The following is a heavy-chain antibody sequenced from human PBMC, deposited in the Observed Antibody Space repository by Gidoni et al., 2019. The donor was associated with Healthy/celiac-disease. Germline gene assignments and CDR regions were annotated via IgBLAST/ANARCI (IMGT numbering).Heavy chain of an antibody. V-gene: IGHV4-34*01. CDR2: INHSGST. D-gene: IGHD3-16*02. CDR3: ARGLPLYGTVTPRWFDP. J-gene: IGHJ5*02. CDR1: GGSFSGYY. Sequence: LTCAVYGGSFSGYYWSWIRQPPGKGLEWIGEINHSGSTNYNPSLKSRVTISVDTSKNQFSLKLSSVTAADTAVYYCARGLPLYGTVTPRWFDPWGQGTLVTVSS.